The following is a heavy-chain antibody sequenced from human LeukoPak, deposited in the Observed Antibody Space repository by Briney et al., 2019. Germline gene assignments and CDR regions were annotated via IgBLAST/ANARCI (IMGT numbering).Heavy chain of an antibody. V-gene: IGHV4-59*01. J-gene: IGHJ3*02. D-gene: IGHD2-21*01. CDR1: GGSINNYY. Sequence: KPSETLSLTCTFSGGSINNYYWSWIRQPPGKGLEWIGYIYYSGSTNYNPSLKSRVTISVDTSKNQFSLKLSSVTAADTAVYYCARIWDSHCGGDCNNDAFDIWGQGTMVTVSS. CDR2: IYYSGST. CDR3: ARIWDSHCGGDCNNDAFDI.